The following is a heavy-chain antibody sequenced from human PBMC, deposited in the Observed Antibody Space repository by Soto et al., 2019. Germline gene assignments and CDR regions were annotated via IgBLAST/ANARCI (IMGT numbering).Heavy chain of an antibody. J-gene: IGHJ6*02. CDR3: ASTPRYYYDSSGYYPGADYYYGMDV. D-gene: IGHD3-22*01. Sequence: QVQLQESGPGLVKPSETLSLTCTVSGGSVSSGSYYWSWIRQPPGKGLEWIGYIYYSGSTNYNPSLKRRVTISVDTSKNQFSLKLSSVTAADTAVYYCASTPRYYYDSSGYYPGADYYYGMDVWGQGTTVTVSS. CDR1: GGSVSSGSYY. CDR2: IYYSGST. V-gene: IGHV4-61*01.